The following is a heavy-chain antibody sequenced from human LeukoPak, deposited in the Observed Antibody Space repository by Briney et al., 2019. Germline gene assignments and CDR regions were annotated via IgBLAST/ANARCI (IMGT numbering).Heavy chain of an antibody. J-gene: IGHJ4*02. CDR1: GFTFNIFG. CDR2: LWADGNTA. Sequence: GGSVRLSCAASGFTFNIFGMHGVRQVPGNGLEWLAVLWADGNTAHYADSVKGRFTISRDSSENTLYLQMNSLRSEDTGVYYCVKESAADATFHFDYWGQGTLVTVSS. CDR3: VKESAADATFHFDY. V-gene: IGHV3-33*06. D-gene: IGHD6-13*01.